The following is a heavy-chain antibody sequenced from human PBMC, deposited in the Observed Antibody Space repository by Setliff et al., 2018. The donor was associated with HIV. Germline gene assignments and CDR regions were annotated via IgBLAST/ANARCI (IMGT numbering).Heavy chain of an antibody. Sequence: SETLSLTCAVSGYSISSGYYWSWIRQPPGKGLEWIGEINHSGSTSYNPSLKSRVTISVDTSKNQFSLKLTSVTAADTAVYYCARGRPDDSVGFGYWGQGTLVTVSS. J-gene: IGHJ4*02. V-gene: IGHV4-38-2*01. D-gene: IGHD3-22*01. CDR3: ARGRPDDSVGFGY. CDR2: INHSGST. CDR1: GYSISSGYY.